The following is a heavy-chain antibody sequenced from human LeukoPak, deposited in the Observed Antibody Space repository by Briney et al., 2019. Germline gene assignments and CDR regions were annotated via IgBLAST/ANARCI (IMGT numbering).Heavy chain of an antibody. CDR2: IIPIFGTA. Sequence: ASEKVSCKASGGTFSSYAISWVRQAPGQGLEWMGRIIPIFGTANYAQKFQGRVTITTDESTSTAYMELSSLRSEDTAVYYCARDRPIYYDSSGYYYFDYWGQGTLVTVSS. D-gene: IGHD3-22*01. CDR1: GGTFSSYA. CDR3: ARDRPIYYDSSGYYYFDY. V-gene: IGHV1-69*05. J-gene: IGHJ4*02.